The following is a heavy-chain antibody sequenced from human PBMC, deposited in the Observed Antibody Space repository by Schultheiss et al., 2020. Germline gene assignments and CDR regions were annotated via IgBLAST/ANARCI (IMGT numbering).Heavy chain of an antibody. CDR2: IYYSGST. Sequence: SETLSLTCTVSGGSISSSSYYWGWIRQPPGKGLEWIGSIYYSGSTNYNPSLKSRVTMSVDTSKNQFSLKLSSVTAADTAVYYCARVRFSGSYYDVDFDYWGQGTLVTVS. V-gene: IGHV4-39*07. CDR1: GGSISSSSYY. J-gene: IGHJ4*02. CDR3: ARVRFSGSYYDVDFDY. D-gene: IGHD1-26*01.